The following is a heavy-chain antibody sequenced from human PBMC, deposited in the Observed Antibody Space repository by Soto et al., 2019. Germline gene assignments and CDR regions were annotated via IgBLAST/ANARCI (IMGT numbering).Heavy chain of an antibody. D-gene: IGHD6-6*01. V-gene: IGHV1-69*01. CDR2: IIPIFGTA. Sequence: QVQLVQSGAEVKKPGSSVKVSCKASGGTFSSYAISWVRQAPGQGLEWMGGIIPIFGTANYAQKFQGRVTITADESTSTAYMELSSLRTEDTAVYYCARLGWQLAYSWFDPWGQGTLVTVSS. J-gene: IGHJ5*02. CDR1: GGTFSSYA. CDR3: ARLGWQLAYSWFDP.